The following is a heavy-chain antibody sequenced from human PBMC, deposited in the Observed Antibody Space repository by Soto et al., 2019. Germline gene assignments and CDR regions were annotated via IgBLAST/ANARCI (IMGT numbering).Heavy chain of an antibody. J-gene: IGHJ4*02. V-gene: IGHV1-46*01. CDR3: ARDKDSSARPRAEFDY. Sequence: QGHLVQSGAEVKRPGASVRVSCESSGYMFTSYFIHWVRQAPGQGLEWVGVINPSDGTTTYAQKFQARITMTRDTSTTTVDMELISLRSEDTAVYYCARDKDSSARPRAEFDYWGQGTLITVSS. D-gene: IGHD6-19*01. CDR2: INPSDGTT. CDR1: GYMFTSYF.